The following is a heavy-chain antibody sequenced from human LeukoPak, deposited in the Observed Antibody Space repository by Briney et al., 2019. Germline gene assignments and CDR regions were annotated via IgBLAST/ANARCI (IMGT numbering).Heavy chain of an antibody. CDR2: ISWNSGSI. J-gene: IGHJ4*02. D-gene: IGHD4-17*01. CDR1: GFTFDDYA. V-gene: IGHV3-9*01. CDR3: AKEPKSDYGDYPD. Sequence: PGGSLRLSCAASGFTFDDYAMHWVRQAPGKGLEWVSGISWNSGSIGYADSVKGRFTISRDNAKNSLYLQMNGLRAEDTALYYCAKEPKSDYGDYPDWGQGTLVTVSS.